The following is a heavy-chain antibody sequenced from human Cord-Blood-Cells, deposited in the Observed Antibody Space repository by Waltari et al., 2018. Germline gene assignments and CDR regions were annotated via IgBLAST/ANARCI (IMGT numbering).Heavy chain of an antibody. CDR1: GGSISSSSYY. CDR2: IYYSGST. Sequence: QLQLQESGPGLVKPSETLSLTCTVSGGSISSSSYYWGWIHQPPGKGLEWIGSIYYSGSTYDNPSLKSRVTISVDTSKNQFSLKLSSVTAADTAVYYCARQPGYDFWSGYYRAFDIWGQGTMVTVSS. J-gene: IGHJ3*02. D-gene: IGHD3-3*01. CDR3: ARQPGYDFWSGYYRAFDI. V-gene: IGHV4-39*01.